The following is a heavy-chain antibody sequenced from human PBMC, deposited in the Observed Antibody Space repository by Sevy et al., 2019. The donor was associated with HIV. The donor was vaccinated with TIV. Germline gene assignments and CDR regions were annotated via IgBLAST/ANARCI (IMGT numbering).Heavy chain of an antibody. D-gene: IGHD1-26*01. V-gene: IGHV3-30-3*01. Sequence: GGSLRLSCAASGFTFSSFFMHWVRQAPGKGLEWVATISYDGSNEHYADSVKGRFTISRDNSKNALYLQMKSLRPEDTALYYCAKDRVGAARMSGFDIWGQGTMVTVSS. CDR3: AKDRVGAARMSGFDI. CDR1: GFTFSSFF. J-gene: IGHJ3*02. CDR2: ISYDGSNE.